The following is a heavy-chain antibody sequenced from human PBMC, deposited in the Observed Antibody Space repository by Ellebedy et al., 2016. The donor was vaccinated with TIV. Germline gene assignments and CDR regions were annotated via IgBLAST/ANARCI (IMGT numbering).Heavy chain of an antibody. CDR1: GGSISSYY. V-gene: IGHV4-59*01. CDR2: ISYSGST. D-gene: IGHD6-13*01. Sequence: MPSETLSLTCTVSGGSISSYYWSWIRQPPGKGLAWIGYISYSGSTNYKSSLKSRFTISVDTSKNHFSLKLSSVTAADTAVYYCARVVWQQPVSYAFDIWGQGTMVTVSS. J-gene: IGHJ3*02. CDR3: ARVVWQQPVSYAFDI.